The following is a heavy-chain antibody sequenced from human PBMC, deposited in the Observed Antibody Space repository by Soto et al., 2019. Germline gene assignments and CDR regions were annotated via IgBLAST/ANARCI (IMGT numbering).Heavy chain of an antibody. Sequence: QVQLQQWGTGLLKPSETLSLHCAVYGESLRGYYWSWIRQTPAMGLEWIGEINHRGTTNHDSSLKSRAIIPLGASKNQVSLRLNYVTAADTAVYYCARGYPRSILSTSLTTSYWFDSWGQGTLVTVSS. CDR2: INHRGTT. D-gene: IGHD2-21*01. V-gene: IGHV4-34*04. J-gene: IGHJ5*01. CDR3: ARGYPRSILSTSLTTSYWFDS. CDR1: GESLRGYY.